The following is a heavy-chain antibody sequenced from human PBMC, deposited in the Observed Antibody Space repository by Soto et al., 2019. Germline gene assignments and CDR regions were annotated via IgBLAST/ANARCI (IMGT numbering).Heavy chain of an antibody. CDR2: IYASGST. Sequence: SETLSLTCTVSGGSISSYYLSWIRQPPGKGLEWIGYIYASGSTNYNPSLKSRITISVDTSKNQFSLKLSSVTAADTAVYYCARGGSTWLEYFQHWGQGTLVTVYS. J-gene: IGHJ1*01. D-gene: IGHD6-13*01. V-gene: IGHV4-59*01. CDR1: GGSISSYY. CDR3: ARGGSTWLEYFQH.